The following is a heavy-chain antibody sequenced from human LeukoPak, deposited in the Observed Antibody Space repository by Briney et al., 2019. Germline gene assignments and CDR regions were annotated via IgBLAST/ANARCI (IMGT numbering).Heavy chain of an antibody. CDR2: AYVNGHT. CDR3: ARLGGYNLSRNAFDI. Sequence: PSETLSLTCTVSGGSVSSTAYYWGWIRQTPGKGLEWIGNAYVNGHTYYNPSLKSRVTIVVDTSKNEFSLNLSSVTAADTAVYYCARLGGYNLSRNAFDIWGRGTLVTVSS. CDR1: GGSVSSTAYY. V-gene: IGHV4-39*01. J-gene: IGHJ3*02. D-gene: IGHD5-24*01.